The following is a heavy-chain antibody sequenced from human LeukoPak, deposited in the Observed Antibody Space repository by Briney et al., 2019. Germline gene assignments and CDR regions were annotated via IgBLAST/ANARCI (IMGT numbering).Heavy chain of an antibody. CDR2: IYDSGST. Sequence: PSETLSLTCTVSGGSIRSSCYYWGWIRQPPGKGLEWIGSIYDSGSTYYNPSLKSRVTISVDTSKNQFSLKLSSVTAADTAVYYCARLVYGDYFDYWGQGTLVTVSS. D-gene: IGHD4-17*01. CDR1: GGSIRSSCYY. CDR3: ARLVYGDYFDY. V-gene: IGHV4-39*01. J-gene: IGHJ4*02.